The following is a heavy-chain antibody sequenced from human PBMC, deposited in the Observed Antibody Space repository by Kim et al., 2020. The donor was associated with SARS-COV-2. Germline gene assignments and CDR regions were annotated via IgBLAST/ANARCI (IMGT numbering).Heavy chain of an antibody. CDR3: ARGQGLITMIVVVVGAFDY. CDR1: GGSISSGGYY. D-gene: IGHD3-22*01. V-gene: IGHV4-31*03. J-gene: IGHJ4*02. CDR2: IYYSGRT. Sequence: SETLSLTCTVSGGSISSGGYYWSWIRQHPGKGLEWIGYIYYSGRTYYNPSLKSRVTISVDTSKNQFSLKLSSVTAADTAVYYGARGQGLITMIVVVVGAFDYWGQGTLVTVSS.